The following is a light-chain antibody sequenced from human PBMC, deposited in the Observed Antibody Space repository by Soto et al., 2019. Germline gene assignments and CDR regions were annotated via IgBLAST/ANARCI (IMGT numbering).Light chain of an antibody. CDR2: AAS. J-gene: IGKJ2*01. Sequence: DIQMTQSPSSLSASVGDRVTITCRASQSISSYLNWYQQKPGKAPKLLIYAASSLQSGVPSRFSGSGSGTYFTLTIISLQPEDFATYYCQQSYSTPPEYTFGQGTKLEIK. CDR1: QSISSY. V-gene: IGKV1-39*01. CDR3: QQSYSTPPEYT.